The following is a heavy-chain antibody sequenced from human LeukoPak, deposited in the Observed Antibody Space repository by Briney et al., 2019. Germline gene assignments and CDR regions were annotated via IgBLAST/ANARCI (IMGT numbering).Heavy chain of an antibody. D-gene: IGHD3-22*01. J-gene: IGHJ5*02. CDR1: GYTFTGYY. CDR2: INPNRGGT. V-gene: IGHV1-2*04. CDR3: AREPRNYYDSSGYYYYWFDP. Sequence: ASVKVSCKASGYTFTGYYMHWVRQAPGQGLEWMGWINPNRGGTNYAQKFQGWVTMTRDTSISTAYMELSRLRSDDTAVYYCAREPRNYYDSSGYYYYWFDPWGQGTLVTVSS.